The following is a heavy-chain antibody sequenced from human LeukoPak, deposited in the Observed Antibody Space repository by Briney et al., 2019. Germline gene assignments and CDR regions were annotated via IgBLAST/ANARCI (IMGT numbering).Heavy chain of an antibody. CDR2: ISYDGSNK. CDR3: ARDDDTSSHYSLFEY. Sequence: PGGSLRLSCAASGFTFSSYGMHWVRQAPGKGLEWVAVISYDGSNKYYADSVKGRFTISRDNSKNTLYLQINSLRAEDTAVYYCARDDDTSSHYSLFEYWGQGTRVTVSS. D-gene: IGHD3-22*01. V-gene: IGHV3-30*03. CDR1: GFTFSSYG. J-gene: IGHJ4*02.